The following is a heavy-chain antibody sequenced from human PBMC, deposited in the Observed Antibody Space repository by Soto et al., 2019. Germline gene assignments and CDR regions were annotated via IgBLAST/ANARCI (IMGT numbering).Heavy chain of an antibody. CDR1: GYTFTSYD. D-gene: IGHD3-10*01. CDR2: MNPNSGNT. CDR3: ARGHYHYYYYYYMDV. J-gene: IGHJ6*03. V-gene: IGHV1-8*01. Sequence: ASVKVSCKASGYTFTSYDINWVRQATGQGLEWMGWMNPNSGNTGYAQKFQGRVTMTRNTSISTAYMELSSLRSEDTAVYYCARGHYHYYYYYYMDVWGKGTTVTVSS.